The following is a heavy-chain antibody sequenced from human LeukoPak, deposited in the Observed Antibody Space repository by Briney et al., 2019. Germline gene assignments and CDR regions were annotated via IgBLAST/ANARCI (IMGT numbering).Heavy chain of an antibody. D-gene: IGHD3-10*01. J-gene: IGHJ6*02. CDR3: ARDPLWLGELDYYYYYGMDV. CDR2: IYSGGST. CDR1: GFTVGSNY. Sequence: GGSLRLSCAASGFTVGSNYMSWVRQAPGKGLEWVSVIYSGGSTYYADSVKGRFTISRHNSKNTLYLQMNSLRAEDTAVYYCARDPLWLGELDYYYYYGMDVWGQGTTVTVSS. V-gene: IGHV3-53*04.